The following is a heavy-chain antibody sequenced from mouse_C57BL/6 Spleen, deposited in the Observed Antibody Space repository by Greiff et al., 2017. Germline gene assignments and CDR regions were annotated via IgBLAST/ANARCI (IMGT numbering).Heavy chain of an antibody. CDR1: GYTFTSYG. V-gene: IGHV1-81*01. CDR2: IYPRSGNT. CDR3: ARLELGRGYFDY. J-gene: IGHJ2*01. Sequence: VQLQESGAELARPGASVTLSCKASGYTFTSYGISWVKQRTGQGLEWIGEIYPRSGNTYYNEKFKGKATLTADKSSSTAYMELRSLTSEDSAVYFCARLELGRGYFDYWGQGTTLTVSS. D-gene: IGHD4-1*01.